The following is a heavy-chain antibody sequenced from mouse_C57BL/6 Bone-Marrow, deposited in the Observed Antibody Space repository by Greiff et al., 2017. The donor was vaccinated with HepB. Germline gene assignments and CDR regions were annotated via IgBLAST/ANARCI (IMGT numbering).Heavy chain of an antibody. Sequence: EVKLVESGGGLVQPGGSLKLSCAASGFTFSDYGMAWVRQAPRKGPEWVAFISNLAYSIYYADTVTGRFTISRENAKNTLYLEMSSLRSEDTAMYYCARNLLLRYDGAMDYWDQGTSVTVSS. CDR1: GFTFSDYG. V-gene: IGHV5-15*04. D-gene: IGHD1-1*01. CDR2: ISNLAYSI. CDR3: ARNLLLRYDGAMDY. J-gene: IGHJ4*01.